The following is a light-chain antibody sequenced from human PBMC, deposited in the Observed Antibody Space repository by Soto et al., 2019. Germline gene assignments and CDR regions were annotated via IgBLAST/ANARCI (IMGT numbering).Light chain of an antibody. CDR3: QTWGSGIVV. CDR2: LNSDGSH. V-gene: IGLV4-69*01. Sequence: QAVVTQSPSASASLGASVKLTCTLSSGHSNYAIAWHQQQSEKGPRYLMKLNSDGSHSKGDGISDRFSGSSSGAERYLTISSLQSEDEADYYCQTWGSGIVVFGGGTKVTVL. CDR1: SGHSNYA. J-gene: IGLJ2*01.